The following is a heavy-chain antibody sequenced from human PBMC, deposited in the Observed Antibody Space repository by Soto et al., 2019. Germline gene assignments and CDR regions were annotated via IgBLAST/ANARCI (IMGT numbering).Heavy chain of an antibody. Sequence: SETLSLTCSVSGGSMSRSSYYWGWIRQPPGKGLEWIGSVYYGGDSYYNPSLKSRVTIAVDRSTTQFSLTLSSVTAADTAVYYCAAYCSSTSCYDSYYMDVWGKGTTVTVSS. CDR2: VYYGGDS. CDR1: GGSMSRSSYY. CDR3: AAYCSSTSCYDSYYMDV. V-gene: IGHV4-39*01. D-gene: IGHD2-2*01. J-gene: IGHJ6*03.